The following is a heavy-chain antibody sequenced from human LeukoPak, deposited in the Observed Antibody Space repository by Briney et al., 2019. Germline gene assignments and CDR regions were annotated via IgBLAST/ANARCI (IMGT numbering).Heavy chain of an antibody. CDR3: AKNRDYHFDY. V-gene: IGHV3-30*02. Sequence: GGSLRLSCAASGFTFSSFGMHWVRQAPGKGLEWVAFIWSDGTSKYYAGSVKGRFTISRDNSKNTLYLQMNSLRPEDTAVYYCAKNRDYHFDYWGQGTLVTVSS. D-gene: IGHD4-17*01. CDR1: GFTFSSFG. J-gene: IGHJ4*02. CDR2: IWSDGTSK.